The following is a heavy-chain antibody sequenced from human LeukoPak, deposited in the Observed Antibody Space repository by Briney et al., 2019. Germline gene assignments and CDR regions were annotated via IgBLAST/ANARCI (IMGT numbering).Heavy chain of an antibody. CDR2: ISAYNGNT. D-gene: IGHD3-10*01. CDR1: GYTFTSYG. J-gene: IGHJ3*02. CDR3: ARVRFGELSDAFDI. Sequence: GASVKVSCKASGYTFTSYGISWVRQAPGQGLEWMGWISAYNGNTNYAQKLRGRVTMTTDTSTSTAYMELRSLRSDDTAVYYCARVRFGELSDAFDIWGQGTMVTVSS. V-gene: IGHV1-18*01.